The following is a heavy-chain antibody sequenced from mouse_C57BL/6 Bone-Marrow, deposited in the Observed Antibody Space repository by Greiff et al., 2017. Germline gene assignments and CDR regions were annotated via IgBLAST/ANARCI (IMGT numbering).Heavy chain of an antibody. CDR1: GYTFTSYW. D-gene: IGHD2-5*01. CDR2: IYPGSGST. CDR3: TRPYYSNYWYFDV. Sequence: QVQLQQPVAELVKPGASVKMSCKASGYTFTSYWITWVKQRPGQGLEWIGDIYPGSGSTNYNEKFQSKATLAVDTSSCTAYMQLSSLTSEDAAVYYWTRPYYSNYWYFDVWGTGTTVTVSS. J-gene: IGHJ1*03. V-gene: IGHV1-55*01.